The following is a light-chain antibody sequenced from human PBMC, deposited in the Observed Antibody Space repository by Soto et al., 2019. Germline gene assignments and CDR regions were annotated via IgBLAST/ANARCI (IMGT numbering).Light chain of an antibody. J-gene: IGLJ1*01. CDR2: SNN. CDR3: SSWTSGATYV. V-gene: IGLV1-44*01. Sequence: QSVLTQPPSASGTPGQRVTISCSGSSSNIGSNTVNWYQQLPGTAPKLLIYSNNQRPSGVPDRFSGSKSGNTASLTISGLQAEDEADYYCSSWTSGATYVFGSGTKVTVL. CDR1: SSNIGSNT.